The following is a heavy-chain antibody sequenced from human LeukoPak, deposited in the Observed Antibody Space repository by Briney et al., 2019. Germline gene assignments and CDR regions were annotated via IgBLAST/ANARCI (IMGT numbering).Heavy chain of an antibody. CDR2: VYYSGGT. D-gene: IGHD4-17*01. J-gene: IGHJ4*02. Sequence: SETLSLTCTVSGGSFSSFYWSWIRQPPGKGLEWIGYVYYSGGTKYTPSLESRVTISIDRSKNQFSLKLSSVTAADTAVYYCASGTTVTTLFDYWGQGTLVTVSS. CDR3: ASGTTVTTLFDY. V-gene: IGHV4-59*01. CDR1: GGSFSSFY.